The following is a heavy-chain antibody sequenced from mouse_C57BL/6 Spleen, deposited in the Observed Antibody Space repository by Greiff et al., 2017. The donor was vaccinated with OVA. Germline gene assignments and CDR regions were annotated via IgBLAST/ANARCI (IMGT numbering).Heavy chain of an antibody. V-gene: IGHV5-16*01. J-gene: IGHJ1*03. CDR1: GFTFSDYY. Sequence: EVKLVESEGGLVQPGSSMKLSCTASGFTFSDYYMAWVRQVPEKGLEWVANINYDGSSTYYLDSLKSRFIISRDNAKNILYLQMSSLKSEDTATYYCARDGHYGWYFDVWGTGTTVTVSS. CDR3: ARDGHYGWYFDV. D-gene: IGHD2-1*01. CDR2: INYDGSST.